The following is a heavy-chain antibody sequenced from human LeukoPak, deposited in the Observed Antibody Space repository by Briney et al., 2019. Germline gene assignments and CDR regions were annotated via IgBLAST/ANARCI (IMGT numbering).Heavy chain of an antibody. Sequence: ASVKVSCKTSGYTFSSYTITCVRQAPGQGLQWMGWINTNTGNPTYAQGFTGRYVFSLDTSVSTAYLQISGLTADDTAVYFCGRDPRLGVRGYTYGYIEYWGQGTLVTVSS. D-gene: IGHD5-18*01. CDR1: GYTFSSYT. CDR3: GRDPRLGVRGYTYGYIEY. V-gene: IGHV7-4-1*02. J-gene: IGHJ4*02. CDR2: INTNTGNP.